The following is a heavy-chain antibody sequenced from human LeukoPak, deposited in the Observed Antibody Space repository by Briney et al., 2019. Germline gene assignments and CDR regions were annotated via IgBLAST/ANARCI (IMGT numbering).Heavy chain of an antibody. V-gene: IGHV4-31*03. Sequence: SETLSLTCTVSGGSVSSGSHYWSWIRQHPGKGLEWIGYIYYSGSTYYNPSLKSRVTISVDTSKNQFSLKLSSVTAADTAVYYCARVSHYYDSSGFSRCFDYWGQGTLVTVSS. CDR2: IYYSGST. CDR3: ARVSHYYDSSGFSRCFDY. CDR1: GGSVSSGSHY. D-gene: IGHD3-22*01. J-gene: IGHJ4*02.